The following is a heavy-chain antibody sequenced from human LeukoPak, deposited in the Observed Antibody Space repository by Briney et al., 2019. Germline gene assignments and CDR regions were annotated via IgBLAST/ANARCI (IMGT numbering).Heavy chain of an antibody. D-gene: IGHD1-1*01. J-gene: IGHJ5*02. CDR1: GFIFTNYW. CDR2: INPVDSDA. Sequence: GESLKISCKGSGFIFTNYWIAWVRQVPGEGLEWMGIINPVDSDARYSPSFQGQVTMSADKSITTAYLQWSSLQASDSAMYYCARRVAVTGKEFDTWGQGTLVTVSS. V-gene: IGHV5-51*01. CDR3: ARRVAVTGKEFDT.